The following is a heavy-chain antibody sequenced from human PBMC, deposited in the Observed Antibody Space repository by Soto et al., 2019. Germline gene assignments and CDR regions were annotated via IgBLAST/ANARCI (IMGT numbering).Heavy chain of an antibody. CDR1: GYSFAGYW. V-gene: IGHV5-10-1*01. J-gene: IGHJ4*02. D-gene: IGHD3-22*01. CDR2: IDPSDSQT. Sequence: GQSLKISCKGSGYSFAGYWITWVRQKPGKGLEWMGRIDPSDSQTYYSPSFRGHVTISVTKSITTVFLQWSSLRASDTAMYYCARQIYDSDTGPNFQYYFDSWGQGTPVTVSS. CDR3: ARQIYDSDTGPNFQYYFDS.